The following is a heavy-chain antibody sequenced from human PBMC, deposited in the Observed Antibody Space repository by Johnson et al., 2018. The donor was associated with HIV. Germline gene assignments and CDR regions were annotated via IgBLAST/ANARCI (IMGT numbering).Heavy chain of an antibody. V-gene: IGHV3-15*01. CDR3: TICITMIVVVTTDAFDI. CDR2: IKSKTDGGTT. J-gene: IGHJ3*02. CDR1: GFTFSNAW. D-gene: IGHD3-22*01. Sequence: VQLVESVGGLVKPGGSLRLSCAASGFTFSNAWMSWVRQAPGKGLEWVGRIKSKTDGGTTDYAAPVKGRFTISRDDSKNTLYLQMNSLKTEDTAVYYCTICITMIVVVTTDAFDIWGQGTMVTVSS.